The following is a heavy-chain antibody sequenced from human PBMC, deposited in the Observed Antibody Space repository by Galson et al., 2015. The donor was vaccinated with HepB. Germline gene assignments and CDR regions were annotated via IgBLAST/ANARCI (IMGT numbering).Heavy chain of an antibody. D-gene: IGHD6-13*01. CDR1: GGSISSYY. CDR2: IYTSGST. V-gene: IGHV4-4*07. J-gene: IGHJ4*02. CDR3: ASSSWYHRQTSDFGY. Sequence: SETLSLTCTVSGGSISSYYWSWIRQPAGKGLEWIGRIYTSGSTNYNPSLKSRVTMSVDTSKNQFSLKLSSVTAADTAVYYCASSSWYHRQTSDFGYWGQGTLVTVSS.